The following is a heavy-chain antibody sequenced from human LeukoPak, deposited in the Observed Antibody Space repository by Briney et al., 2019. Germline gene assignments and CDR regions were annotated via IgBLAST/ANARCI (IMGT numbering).Heavy chain of an antibody. V-gene: IGHV4-39*07. D-gene: IGHD6-19*01. CDR3: AGLSDDSSGWYGPFFDY. J-gene: IGHJ4*02. Sequence: SETLSLTCTVSGGSISSSSYYWGWIRQPPGKGLEWIGSIYYSGSTYYNPSLKSRVTISVDTSKNQFSLKLSSVTAADTAVYYCAGLSDDSSGWYGPFFDYWGQGTLVTVSS. CDR2: IYYSGST. CDR1: GGSISSSSYY.